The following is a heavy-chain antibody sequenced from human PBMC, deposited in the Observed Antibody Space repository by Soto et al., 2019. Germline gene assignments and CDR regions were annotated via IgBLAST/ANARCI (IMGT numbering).Heavy chain of an antibody. CDR3: VRGGVISAGDY. J-gene: IGHJ4*02. D-gene: IGHD6-6*01. CDR1: EYTFTGYY. Sequence: ASVKVSCKASEYTFTGYYMHWVRQAPGQGLEWMGWINPNSGDTNSAQKFQGRVTMTWDTSISTAYMELSRLRSDDTAVYYCVRGGVISAGDYWGQGTLVTVSS. V-gene: IGHV1-2*02. CDR2: INPNSGDT.